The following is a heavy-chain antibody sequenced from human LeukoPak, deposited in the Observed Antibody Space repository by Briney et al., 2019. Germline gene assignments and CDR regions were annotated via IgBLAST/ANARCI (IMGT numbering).Heavy chain of an antibody. CDR1: GGSISSGGYS. D-gene: IGHD4-17*01. CDR3: ARLDYGAHRRAFDI. V-gene: IGHV4-30-2*03. CDR2: IYYSGST. J-gene: IGHJ3*02. Sequence: SQTLSLTCTVSGGSISSGGYSWSWIRQHPGKGLEWIGSIYYSGSTYYYPSLKNRVTISVDTSKNQFSLKLSSVTAADTAVYYCARLDYGAHRRAFDIWGQGTMVTVSS.